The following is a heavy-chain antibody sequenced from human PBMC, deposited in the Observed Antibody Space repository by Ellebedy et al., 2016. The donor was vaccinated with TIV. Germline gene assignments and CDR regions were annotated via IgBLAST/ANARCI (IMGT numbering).Heavy chain of an antibody. CDR3: ARDQWLGRAYYFDS. CDR1: GFTFSDYY. Sequence: GGSLRLSCAASGFTFSDYYMSWIRQAPGKGLEWVSSISSSSKYTNYADSVKGRFTISRDNTKNSLYLQMNSLTDEDTAVYYCARDQWLGRAYYFDSWGQGTLVTVSS. V-gene: IGHV3-11*06. CDR2: ISSSSKYT. D-gene: IGHD6-19*01. J-gene: IGHJ4*02.